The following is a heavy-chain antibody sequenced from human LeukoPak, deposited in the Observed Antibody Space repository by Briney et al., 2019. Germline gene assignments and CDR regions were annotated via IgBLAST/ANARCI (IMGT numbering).Heavy chain of an antibody. J-gene: IGHJ4*02. CDR3: ARVPRYYDFWSGYYAGTWNFDY. CDR2: IYPGDSDT. Sequence: GESLKISCKGSGYSFTRYWIGWVRQMPGKGLEWMGIIYPGDSDTRSSPSFQGQVTISVDKSISTAYLQWSSLKASDTAMYYCARVPRYYDFWSGYYAGTWNFDYWGQGTLVTVSS. D-gene: IGHD3-3*01. CDR1: GYSFTRYW. V-gene: IGHV5-51*01.